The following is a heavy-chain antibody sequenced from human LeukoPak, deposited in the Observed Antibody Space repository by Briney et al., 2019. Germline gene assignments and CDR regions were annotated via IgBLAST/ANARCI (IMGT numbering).Heavy chain of an antibody. D-gene: IGHD3-22*01. CDR2: ISSSGSTI. V-gene: IGHV3-11*04. CDR3: ARDIRDSSVYYDHNCYYYMHV. J-gene: IGHJ6*03. CDR1: GFTFSDYY. Sequence: PGRSVRLSCAASGFTFSDYYMSWIRQAPGKGLEGVSDISSSGSTIYYADSVKGRFTISRDNAKNSLYLQMNSLRAEDTTVQYCARDIRDSSVYYDHNCYYYMHVWGKGPAVTVSS.